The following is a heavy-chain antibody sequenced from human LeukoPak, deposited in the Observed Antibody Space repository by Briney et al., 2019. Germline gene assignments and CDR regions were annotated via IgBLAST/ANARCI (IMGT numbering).Heavy chain of an antibody. CDR2: ISDNGGST. Sequence: GGSLRLSCAASGFTFSSYAMHWVRQAPGKGLEYVSTISDNGGSTFYANSVKGRFTISRDTSKNSLYLQMSSLTAADTAVYYCAKDRSIGTYYTFDHWGQGTLVTVSS. J-gene: IGHJ4*02. CDR1: GFTFSSYA. CDR3: AKDRSIGTYYTFDH. V-gene: IGHV3-64*01. D-gene: IGHD1-26*01.